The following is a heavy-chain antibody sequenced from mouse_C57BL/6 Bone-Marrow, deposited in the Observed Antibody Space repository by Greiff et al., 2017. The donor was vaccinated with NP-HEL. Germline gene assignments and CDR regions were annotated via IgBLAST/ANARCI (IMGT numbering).Heavy chain of an antibody. J-gene: IGHJ3*01. CDR1: GYTFTSYW. D-gene: IGHD2-5*01. CDR2: IDPSDSYT. CDR3: ARGSNSWFSC. Sequence: QVQLQQPGAELVKPGASVKLSCKASGYTFTSYWMQWVKQRPGQGLEWIGEIDPSDSYTNYNQKFKGKATLTVDTSSSTAYMQISSLTSEDSAVYYCARGSNSWFSCWGKGTLVTVSA. V-gene: IGHV1-50*01.